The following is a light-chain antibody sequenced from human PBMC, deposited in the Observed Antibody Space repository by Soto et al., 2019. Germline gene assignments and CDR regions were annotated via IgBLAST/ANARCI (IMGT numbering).Light chain of an antibody. V-gene: IGLV2-14*01. CDR1: SSDVGGYNY. J-gene: IGLJ1*01. CDR2: EVT. Sequence: QSVLTQPASVSGSPGQSITISCTGASSDVGGYNYVSWYQQHPAKAPKLLIYEVTNRPSGVSNRFSGSKSGNTASLTISGLRAEDEADYYCSSYTTSTTPYVFGTGTKVTVL. CDR3: SSYTTSTTPYV.